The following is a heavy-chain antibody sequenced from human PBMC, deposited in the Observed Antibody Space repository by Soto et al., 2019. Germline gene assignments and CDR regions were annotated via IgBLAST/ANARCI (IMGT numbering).Heavy chain of an antibody. J-gene: IGHJ5*02. CDR1: GYTFTSYG. CDR2: MNPHSGNT. V-gene: IGHV1-8*01. D-gene: IGHD2-15*01. Sequence: QVQLVQSGAEVKKPGASVKVSCKASGYTFTSYGINWVRQATGQGLEWMGWMNPHSGNTGFAQKFQGRVTMTRNTSISTAYMDLSSLRSEDTAVYYCARGGEDCSGGSCYLWFDPWGQGTLVTVSS. CDR3: ARGGEDCSGGSCYLWFDP.